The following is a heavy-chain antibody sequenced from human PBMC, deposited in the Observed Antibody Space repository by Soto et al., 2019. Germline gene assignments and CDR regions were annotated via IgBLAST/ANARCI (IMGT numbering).Heavy chain of an antibody. CDR2: INPNSGAT. Sequence: GSGKHFFKASGYTFTDFYIHLVRQAPGQGLQWVGWINPNSGATEYAQKFQGRVTMTRDPSISTVYMEVTRLRSDDTALYFCARAAPLRYSGYALDHWGQGTQVTVSS. V-gene: IGHV1-2*02. CDR3: ARAAPLRYSGYALDH. J-gene: IGHJ4*02. CDR1: GYTFTDFY. D-gene: IGHD5-12*01.